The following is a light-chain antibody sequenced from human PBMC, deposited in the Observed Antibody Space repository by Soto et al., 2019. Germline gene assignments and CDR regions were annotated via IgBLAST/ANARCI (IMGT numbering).Light chain of an antibody. Sequence: DIQMTQSPSSLSASVGDRVTITCRASQSVNTYLHWYQQKAGQAPKLLIYAASSLQSGVPSRFSGSGSGTDFTLTISSLQPEDFATYSCQHSHSTPLTFGGGTKVDIK. J-gene: IGKJ4*01. CDR3: QHSHSTPLT. CDR2: AAS. CDR1: QSVNTY. V-gene: IGKV1-39*01.